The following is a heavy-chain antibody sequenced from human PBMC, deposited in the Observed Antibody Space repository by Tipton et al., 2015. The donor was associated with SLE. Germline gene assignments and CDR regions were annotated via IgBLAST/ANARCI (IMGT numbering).Heavy chain of an antibody. V-gene: IGHV4-59*01. CDR3: ARPRIAATGYYYMDV. D-gene: IGHD5-12*01. CDR2: IYYSGDT. J-gene: IGHJ6*03. CDR1: DGSIGSYY. Sequence: TLSLTCTVSDGSIGSYYWSWIRQPPGKGLEWIGHIYYSGDTNYNPSLKSRVTMSIDTSKSQFSLNLRSVTAADTAVYYCARPRIAATGYYYMDVWGKGASVTVSS.